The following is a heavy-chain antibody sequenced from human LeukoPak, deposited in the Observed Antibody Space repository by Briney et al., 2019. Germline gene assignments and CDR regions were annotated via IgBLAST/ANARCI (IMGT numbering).Heavy chain of an antibody. CDR3: ARDGAVAGTVVDY. CDR1: GFTFSDYY. Sequence: KPGGSLRLSCAASGFTFSDYYMSWIRQAPGKGLEWVSYISSSSSYTNYADSVKGRFTISRDNAKNSLYPQMNGLRAEDTAVYYCARDGAVAGTVVDYWGQGTLVTVSS. CDR2: ISSSSSYT. D-gene: IGHD6-19*01. J-gene: IGHJ4*02. V-gene: IGHV3-11*06.